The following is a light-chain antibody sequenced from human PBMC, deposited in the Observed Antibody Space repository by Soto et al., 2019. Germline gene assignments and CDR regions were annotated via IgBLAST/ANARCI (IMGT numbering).Light chain of an antibody. J-gene: IGLJ3*02. V-gene: IGLV3-21*02. CDR3: QVWDSSRGV. CDR1: NIGSKS. CDR2: DDS. Sequence: SYELTQPPSVSVAPGQTARIPCGGNNIGSKSAHWYQQKPGQAPVLVVYDDSDRPSGIPERFSGSNSGNTATLTISRVGAGDEADYYCQVWDSSRGVFGGGTKLT.